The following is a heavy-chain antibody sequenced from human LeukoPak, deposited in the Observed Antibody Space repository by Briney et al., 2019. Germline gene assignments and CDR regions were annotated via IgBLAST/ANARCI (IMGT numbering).Heavy chain of an antibody. CDR3: ARAWEQRAFDI. CDR2: ISAYNGNT. V-gene: IGHV1-18*01. J-gene: IGHJ3*02. CDR1: GGTFSSYA. Sequence: ASVKVSCKASGGTFSSYAISWVRQAPGQGLEWMGWISAYNGNTNYAQKLQGRVTMTTDTSTSTAYMELRSLRSDDTAVYYCARAWEQRAFDIWGQGTMVTVSS. D-gene: IGHD1-26*01.